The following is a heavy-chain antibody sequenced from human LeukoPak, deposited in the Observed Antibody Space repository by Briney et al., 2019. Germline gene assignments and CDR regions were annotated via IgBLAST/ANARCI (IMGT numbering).Heavy chain of an antibody. Sequence: QPGGSLTLSCAASGFTFSSYAMHWVRQAPGKGLEWVAVISYDGSNKYYADSVKGRFTISRDNSKNTLYLQMNSLRAEDTAVYYCASLPGDQYYDILTGYWRGGSDYWGQGTLVTVSS. CDR1: GFTFSSYA. J-gene: IGHJ4*02. D-gene: IGHD3-9*01. CDR3: ASLPGDQYYDILTGYWRGGSDY. V-gene: IGHV3-30-3*01. CDR2: ISYDGSNK.